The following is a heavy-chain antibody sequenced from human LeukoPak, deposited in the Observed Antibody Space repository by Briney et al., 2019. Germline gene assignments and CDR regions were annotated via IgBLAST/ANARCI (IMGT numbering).Heavy chain of an antibody. Sequence: GGSLRLSCAASGFTFSSYMMTWVRQAPGKGLEWVANIKPDGGEKFYVDSVRGRFTISRDNAKNSLYLQMNSLRAEDTAVYYCAREGGLEAFDIWGQGTMVTVSS. CDR3: AREGGLEAFDI. J-gene: IGHJ3*02. D-gene: IGHD5-12*01. V-gene: IGHV3-7*01. CDR2: IKPDGGEK. CDR1: GFTFSSYM.